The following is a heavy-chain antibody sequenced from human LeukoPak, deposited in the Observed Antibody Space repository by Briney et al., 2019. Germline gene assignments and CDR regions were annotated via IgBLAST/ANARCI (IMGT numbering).Heavy chain of an antibody. CDR2: INPSGGST. Sequence: AAVTVSCKASGYTFTSYYMHWVRQAPGQGLERMGIINPSGGSTSYAQKFQGRVTVTRDTSTSTVYMELSSLRSEDTAVYYCASFSGDSSGYPYCGQGTLVTVSS. V-gene: IGHV1-46*01. CDR3: ASFSGDSSGYPY. CDR1: GYTFTSYY. D-gene: IGHD3-22*01. J-gene: IGHJ4*02.